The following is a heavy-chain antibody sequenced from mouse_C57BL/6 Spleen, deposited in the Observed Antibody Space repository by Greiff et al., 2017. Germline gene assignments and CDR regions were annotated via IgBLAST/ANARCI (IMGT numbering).Heavy chain of an antibody. Sequence: QVQLKQPGAELVMPGASVKLSCKASGYTFTSYWMHWVKQRPGQGLEWIGEIDPSDSYTNYNQKFKGKSTLTVDKSSSTAYMQLSSLTSEDSAVYYCARFITTVVADWYFDGWGTGTTVTVSS. CDR1: GYTFTSYW. J-gene: IGHJ1*03. V-gene: IGHV1-69*01. D-gene: IGHD1-1*01. CDR2: IDPSDSYT. CDR3: ARFITTVVADWYFDG.